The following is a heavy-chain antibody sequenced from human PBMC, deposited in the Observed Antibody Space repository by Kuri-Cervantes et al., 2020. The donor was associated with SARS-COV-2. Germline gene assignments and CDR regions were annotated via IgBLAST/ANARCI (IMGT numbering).Heavy chain of an antibody. D-gene: IGHD7-27*01. CDR1: GGSFSAYY. V-gene: IGHV4-34*01. J-gene: IGHJ4*02. CDR3: ARGTGDLDY. CDR2: INHSGST. Sequence: SQTLSLTCAVYGGSFSAYYWNWIRQPPGKGLEWIGEINHSGSTNYNPSLKSRVTISVDTSKNQFSLKLSSVTAADTAVYYCARGTGDLDYWGQGTLVTVSS.